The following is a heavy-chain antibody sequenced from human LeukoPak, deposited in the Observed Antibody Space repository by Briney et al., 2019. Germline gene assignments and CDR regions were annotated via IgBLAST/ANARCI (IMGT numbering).Heavy chain of an antibody. V-gene: IGHV4-59*01. CDR3: ARDLVDTAMGYYYGMDV. J-gene: IGHJ6*02. CDR2: IYYSGST. Sequence: SETLSLTCTVSGGSISSYYWSWIRQPPGKGLEWIGYIYYSGSTNYNPSLKSRVTISVDTSKNQFSLKLSSVTAADTAVYYCARDLVDTAMGYYYGMDVWGQGTTVTVPS. CDR1: GGSISSYY. D-gene: IGHD5-18*01.